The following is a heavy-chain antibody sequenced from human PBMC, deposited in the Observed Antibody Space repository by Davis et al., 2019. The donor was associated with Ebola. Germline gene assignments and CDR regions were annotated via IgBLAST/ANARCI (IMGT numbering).Heavy chain of an antibody. Sequence: GESLKISCAASGFTFSSYEMNWVRQAPGKGLEWVSYISSSGSTIYYADSVKGRFTISRDNAKNSLYLQMNSLRAEDTAVYYCARSRMYYYDSSGYYSDAFDIWGQGTMVTVSS. CDR1: GFTFSSYE. V-gene: IGHV3-48*03. J-gene: IGHJ3*02. CDR2: ISSSGSTI. CDR3: ARSRMYYYDSSGYYSDAFDI. D-gene: IGHD3-22*01.